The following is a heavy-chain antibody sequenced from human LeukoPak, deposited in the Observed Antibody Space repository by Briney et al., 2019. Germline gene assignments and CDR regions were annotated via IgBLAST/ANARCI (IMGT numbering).Heavy chain of an antibody. J-gene: IGHJ4*02. V-gene: IGHV1-8*01. CDR3: AKNPYEYYFDY. Sequence: PVASVKVSCKASGYTFTSYDINWVRQATGQGLEWMGWMNPNSGNTGYAQKFQGRVTMTRDTSINTAYMELSRLRTDDTAVYYCAKNPYEYYFDYWGQGTLVTVSS. D-gene: IGHD5-12*01. CDR2: MNPNSGNT. CDR1: GYTFTSYD.